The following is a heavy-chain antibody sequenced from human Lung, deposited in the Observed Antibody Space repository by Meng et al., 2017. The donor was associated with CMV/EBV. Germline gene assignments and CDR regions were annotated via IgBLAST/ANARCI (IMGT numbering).Heavy chain of an antibody. V-gene: IGHV1-18*01. CDR2: FVNYVDT. Sequence: QSWPEVKKPVAPVRHSCKVSVYTFVAYGICWVRKAPGQGLEWMGWFVNYVDTYPAPKFQGRVTMTTDTHTNTAFMERRSLTSDDTAVYYCASGTPGRSYCDYWGQGTLVTVSS. CDR1: VYTFVAYG. CDR3: ASGTPGRSYCDY. J-gene: IGHJ4*02. D-gene: IGHD2-15*01.